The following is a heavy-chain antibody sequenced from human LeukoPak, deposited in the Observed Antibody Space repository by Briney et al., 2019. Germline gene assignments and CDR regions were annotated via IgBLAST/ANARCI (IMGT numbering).Heavy chain of an antibody. CDR3: AKDRYYYDSSGYPSDY. CDR2: ISGSGGST. CDR1: GFTFSSYW. Sequence: PGGSLRLSCAASGFTFSSYWMSWVRQAPGKGLEWVSAISGSGGSTYYADSVKGRFTISRDNSKNTLYLQMNSLRAEDTAVYYCAKDRYYYDSSGYPSDYWGQGTLVTVSS. D-gene: IGHD3-22*01. V-gene: IGHV3-23*01. J-gene: IGHJ4*02.